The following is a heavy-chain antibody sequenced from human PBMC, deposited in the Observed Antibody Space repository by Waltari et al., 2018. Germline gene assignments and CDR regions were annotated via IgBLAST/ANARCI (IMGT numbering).Heavy chain of an antibody. V-gene: IGHV4-59*01. J-gene: IGHJ4*02. D-gene: IGHD4-17*01. Sequence: QVQLQESGPGLVKPSETLYLTCTVSGGSITGYYWSWIRQPPGKGLEWIGHIYYNGTTDYNPSLKSRVTISVDTSKNQFSLKLSSVTAADTAVYYCAREIYGGNSRPYDYWGQGTLVTVSS. CDR3: AREIYGGNSRPYDY. CDR1: GGSITGYY. CDR2: IYYNGTT.